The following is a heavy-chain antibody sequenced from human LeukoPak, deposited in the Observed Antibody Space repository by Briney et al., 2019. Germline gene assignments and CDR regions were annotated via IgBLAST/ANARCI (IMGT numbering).Heavy chain of an antibody. CDR2: INQDGREK. J-gene: IGHJ4*02. CDR3: ARGRYSYGSFFDY. V-gene: IGHV3-7*01. CDR1: EFTFSNYW. Sequence: GGSLRLSCAASEFTFSNYWMSWVRQAPGKGLEWVANINQDGREKYYVDSVKGRFTISRDNAKNSLYLQMNSLGAEDTALYYCARGRYSYGSFFDYWGQGTLVTVSS. D-gene: IGHD5-18*01.